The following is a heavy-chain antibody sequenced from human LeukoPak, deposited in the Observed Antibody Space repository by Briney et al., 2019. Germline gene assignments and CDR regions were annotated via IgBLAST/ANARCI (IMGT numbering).Heavy chain of an antibody. V-gene: IGHV3-23*01. J-gene: IGHJ4*02. CDR2: ISGGGGGT. Sequence: QTGGSLRLSCAASGFTFSTYAMSWVRQAPGTGLGWVSAISGGGGGTYYADSVKGRFTISRDNSKNTLYLQMSSLRAEDTAIYYCAKDSCSSTTCYWDYWGQGTLVTVSS. CDR3: AKDSCSSTTCYWDY. CDR1: GFTFSTYA. D-gene: IGHD2-2*01.